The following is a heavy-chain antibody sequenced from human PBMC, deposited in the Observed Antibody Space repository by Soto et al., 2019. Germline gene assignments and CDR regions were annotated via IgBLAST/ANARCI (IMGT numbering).Heavy chain of an antibody. CDR3: ERHSGKQLVKDAFDI. D-gene: IGHD6-13*01. V-gene: IGHV5-51*01. J-gene: IGHJ3*02. CDR1: GYSFTSYW. CDR2: IYPGDSDT. Sequence: PGESLKISCKGSGYSFTSYWIGWVRQMPGKGLEWMGIIYPGDSDTRYSPSFQGQVTISADKSISTAYLQWSSLKASDTAMYYCERHSGKQLVKDAFDIWGQGTMVTVSS.